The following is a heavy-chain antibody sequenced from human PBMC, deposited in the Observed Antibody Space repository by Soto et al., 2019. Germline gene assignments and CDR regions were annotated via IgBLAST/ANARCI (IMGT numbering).Heavy chain of an antibody. CDR3: ARVNYGSGSYYAGHYYYGMDV. CDR1: GGSISSYY. CDR2: IYYSGST. J-gene: IGHJ6*02. Sequence: LLQLRETLSLTCTVSGGSISSYYWSWIRQPPGKGLEWIGYIYYSGSTNYNPSLKSRVTISVDTSKNQFSLKLSSVTAADTAVYYCARVNYGSGSYYAGHYYYGMDVWGQGTTVTVSS. D-gene: IGHD3-10*01. V-gene: IGHV4-59*01.